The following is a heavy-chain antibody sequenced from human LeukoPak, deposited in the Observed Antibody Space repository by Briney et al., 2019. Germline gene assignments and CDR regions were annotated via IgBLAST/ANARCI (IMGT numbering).Heavy chain of an antibody. D-gene: IGHD2-15*01. J-gene: IGHJ5*02. CDR1: GFTFSSYG. Sequence: GGSLRLSCAASGFTFSSYGMPWVRQAPGKGLEWVAFIRYDGSNKYYADSVKGRFTISRDNSKNTLYLQMNSLRAEDTAVYYCAKVGRYCSGGSCYSRFDPWGQGTLVTVSS. CDR2: IRYDGSNK. CDR3: AKVGRYCSGGSCYSRFDP. V-gene: IGHV3-30*02.